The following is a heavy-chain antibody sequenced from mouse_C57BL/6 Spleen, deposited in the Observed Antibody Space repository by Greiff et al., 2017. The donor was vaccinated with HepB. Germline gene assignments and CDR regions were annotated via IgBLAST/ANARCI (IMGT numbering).Heavy chain of an antibody. CDR2: ISSGSSTI. D-gene: IGHD1-1*01. CDR3: ARRDYYGGNQPYYDAMDY. J-gene: IGHJ4*01. V-gene: IGHV5-17*01. CDR1: GFTFSDYG. Sequence: DVLLVESGGGLVKPGGSLKLSCAASGFTFSDYGMHWVRQAPEKGLEWVAYISSGSSTIYYADTLKGRFTISRDNAKNTLFLQMTRLRSEDTAMYYCARRDYYGGNQPYYDAMDYWGQGTSVTVSS.